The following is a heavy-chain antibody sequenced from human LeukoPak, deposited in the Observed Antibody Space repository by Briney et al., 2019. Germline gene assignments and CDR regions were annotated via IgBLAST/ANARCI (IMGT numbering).Heavy chain of an antibody. CDR3: ARDRHYCSSTSCYVEGFHIGDYHYYYYMDV. J-gene: IGHJ6*03. Sequence: ASVKVSCKASGYTFTGYYMHWVRQAPGQGLEWMGWINPNSGGTNYAQKFQGRVTMTRDTSISTAYMELSRLRSDDTAVYYCARDRHYCSSTSCYVEGFHIGDYHYYYYMDVWGKGTTVTVSS. CDR2: INPNSGGT. V-gene: IGHV1-2*02. CDR1: GYTFTGYY. D-gene: IGHD2-2*01.